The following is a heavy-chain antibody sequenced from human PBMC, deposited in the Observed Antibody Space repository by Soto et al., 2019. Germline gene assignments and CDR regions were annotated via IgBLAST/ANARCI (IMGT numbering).Heavy chain of an antibody. V-gene: IGHV3-23*01. CDR2: ISGRGGSP. Sequence: EVQLLESGGGLVQPGGSLRLSCAASGFTFSSYAMSWVRQAPGKGLEWVSAISGRGGSPYYADSVKGRFTISRDNSKNTLYLQMNSLRAEDTAVYYCAREYSSAWKIFDYWGQGTLVTVSS. D-gene: IGHD6-19*01. J-gene: IGHJ4*02. CDR1: GFTFSSYA. CDR3: AREYSSAWKIFDY.